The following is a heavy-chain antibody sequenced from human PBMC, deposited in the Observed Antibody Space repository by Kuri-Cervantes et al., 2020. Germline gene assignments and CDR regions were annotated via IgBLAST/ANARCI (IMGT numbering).Heavy chain of an antibody. CDR3: ARGFNGEVVVVAASSPGPSKSNYYGMDV. CDR1: GYSISSGYY. J-gene: IGHJ6*02. V-gene: IGHV4-38-2*01. Sequence: SETLSLTCAVSGYSISSGYYWGWIRQPPGKGLEWIGSIYHSGSTYYNPSLKSRVTISVDTSKNQFSLKLSSVTAADTAVYYCARGFNGEVVVVAASSPGPSKSNYYGMDVWGQGTTVTVSS. D-gene: IGHD2-15*01. CDR2: IYHSGST.